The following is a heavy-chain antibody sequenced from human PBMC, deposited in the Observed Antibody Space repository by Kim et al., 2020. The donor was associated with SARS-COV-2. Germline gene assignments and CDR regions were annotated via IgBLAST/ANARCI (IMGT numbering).Heavy chain of an antibody. Sequence: GGSLRLSCAASGFTFSDYYMSWIRQALGKGLEWVSYISSSGSTIYYADSVKGRFTISRDNAKNSLYLQMNSLRAEDTAVYYCTGWDSSVPRGVGVWGQGTTVTVSS. V-gene: IGHV3-11*01. J-gene: IGHJ6*02. CDR3: TGWDSSVPRGVGV. D-gene: IGHD3-22*01. CDR1: GFTFSDYY. CDR2: ISSSGSTI.